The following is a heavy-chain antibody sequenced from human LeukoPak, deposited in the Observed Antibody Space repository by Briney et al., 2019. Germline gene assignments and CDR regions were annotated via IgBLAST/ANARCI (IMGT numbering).Heavy chain of an antibody. CDR2: ITRSSTYI. CDR3: AKDQEWDSGYSYGSGY. CDR1: GFTFSSYS. V-gene: IGHV3-21*04. D-gene: IGHD5-18*01. J-gene: IGHJ4*02. Sequence: GSLRLSCAASGFTFSSYSMNWVRQAPGKGLEWVSSITRSSTYIYYADSVKGRFTISKDNAKNSLYLQMNSLRAEDTAVYYCAKDQEWDSGYSYGSGYWGQGTLVTVSS.